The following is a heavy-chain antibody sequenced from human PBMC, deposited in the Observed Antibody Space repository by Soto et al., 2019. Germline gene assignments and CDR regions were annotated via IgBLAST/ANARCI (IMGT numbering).Heavy chain of an antibody. CDR2: IYPKTETT. CDR1: GYSFSGYY. V-gene: IGHV1-2*02. D-gene: IGHD6-25*01. Sequence: QVQLVQSGAETKNPGASVKVSCKASGYSFSGYYIQWVRQAPGQGPEWLGWIYPKTETTDSSKKFQGRVTMTSDMSTRTVYMELRDLRSDDTAVYSCVSLPTSGWPGVHWGQGTLVTVSS. CDR3: VSLPTSGWPGVH. J-gene: IGHJ4*02.